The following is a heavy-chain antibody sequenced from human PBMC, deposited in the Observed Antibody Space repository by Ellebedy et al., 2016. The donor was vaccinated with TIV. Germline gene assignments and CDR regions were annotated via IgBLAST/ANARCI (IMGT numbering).Heavy chain of an antibody. CDR1: GFTFSSYA. J-gene: IGHJ2*01. D-gene: IGHD4-17*01. Sequence: GGSLRLXXAASGFTFSSYAMTWVRQAPGKGLEWVSIISHSGGTTYYGDSVKGRFTVSRDNSNNTLYLQMNSLRAEDTAVYYCAKCVTTSAGWYFDLWGRGTLVTVSS. V-gene: IGHV3-23*01. CDR2: ISHSGGTT. CDR3: AKCVTTSAGWYFDL.